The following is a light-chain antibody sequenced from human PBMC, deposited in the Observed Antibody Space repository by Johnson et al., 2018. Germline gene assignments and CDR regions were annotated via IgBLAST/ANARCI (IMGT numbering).Light chain of an antibody. CDR2: ENN. V-gene: IGLV1-51*02. CDR3: GTWASSLSAGNL. CDR1: SSNIGNNY. J-gene: IGLJ1*01. Sequence: QSVLTQPPSVSAAPGQKVTISCSGSSSNIGNNYVSWYQQLPGTAPKLLIYENNKRPSGIPDRFSGSKSGTSATLGITGLQTGAEAAYYLGTWASSLSAGNLYGTGATVTVL.